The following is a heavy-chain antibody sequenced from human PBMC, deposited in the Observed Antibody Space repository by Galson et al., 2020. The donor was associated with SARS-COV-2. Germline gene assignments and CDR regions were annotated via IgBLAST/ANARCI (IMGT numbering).Heavy chain of an antibody. CDR3: ARGVDYSDSSGYYGDAFDI. D-gene: IGHD3-22*01. CDR1: GYTFTGND. J-gene: IGHJ3*02. V-gene: IGHV1-8*03. CDR2: MNPNSGNT. Sequence: DSVKVSCKASGYTFTGNDINWVRQATGQGLEWMGWMNPNSGNTGYAQKFQGRVTITRNTSINTAYMELSSLRSEDTAVYYCARGVDYSDSSGYYGDAFDIWGQGTMVTVSS.